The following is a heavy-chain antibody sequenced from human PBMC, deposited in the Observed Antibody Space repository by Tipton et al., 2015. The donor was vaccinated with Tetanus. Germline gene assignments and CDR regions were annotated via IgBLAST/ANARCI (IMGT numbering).Heavy chain of an antibody. CDR3: ARHGDNAYFDY. Sequence: TLSLTCTVSGGSISNYYWSWIRQPAGKGLEWIGRIYSMGSTKYNPSLKSRLTMSVDTSKSQFSLKLNSMAAADAAVYYCARHGDNAYFDYWGQGTLVTVSS. V-gene: IGHV4-4*07. CDR2: IYSMGST. D-gene: IGHD4-17*01. CDR1: GGSISNYY. J-gene: IGHJ4*02.